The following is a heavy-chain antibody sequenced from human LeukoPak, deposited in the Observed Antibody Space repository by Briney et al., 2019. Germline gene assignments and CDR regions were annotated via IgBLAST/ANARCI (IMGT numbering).Heavy chain of an antibody. CDR3: ARQVNSMAGTHFDV. J-gene: IGHJ4*02. V-gene: IGHV4-39*01. CDR1: GGSIRSSYYY. CDR2: IYDSGST. Sequence: PSETLSLTCTVSGGSIRSSYYYWGWIRQPPGKGLEWIGSIYDSGSTYYNPSLKSRVTISVDTSKNQFSLKLSSVTAADTAVYYCARQVNSMAGTHFDVWGLGTLVPVSS. D-gene: IGHD6-19*01.